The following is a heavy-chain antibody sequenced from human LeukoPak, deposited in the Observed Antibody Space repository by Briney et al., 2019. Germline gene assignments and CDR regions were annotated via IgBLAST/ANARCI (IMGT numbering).Heavy chain of an antibody. CDR1: GFTFSSYD. J-gene: IGHJ4*02. CDR3: AKLISTSPHYFDY. D-gene: IGHD2-2*01. Sequence: PGGSLRLSCAASGFTFSSYDMHWVRQAPGKGLEWVAVILYDGSNKYYTDSVKGRFTISRDNSKNTLYLQMNTLRGEDTAVYYCAKLISTSPHYFDYWGQGTLVTVSS. V-gene: IGHV3-30*18. CDR2: ILYDGSNK.